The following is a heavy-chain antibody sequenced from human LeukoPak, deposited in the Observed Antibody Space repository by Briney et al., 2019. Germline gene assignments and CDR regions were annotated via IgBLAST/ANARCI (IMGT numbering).Heavy chain of an antibody. CDR2: ISGSGGST. D-gene: IGHD6-19*01. J-gene: IGHJ4*02. CDR3: AKALTVAGTLFDY. Sequence: GGSLRLSCAASGLTFSSYAMSWVRQAPGKGLEWVSAISGSGGSTYYADSVKGRFTISRDNSKNTLYLQMNSLRAEDTAVYYCAKALTVAGTLFDYWGQGTLVTVSS. CDR1: GLTFSSYA. V-gene: IGHV3-23*01.